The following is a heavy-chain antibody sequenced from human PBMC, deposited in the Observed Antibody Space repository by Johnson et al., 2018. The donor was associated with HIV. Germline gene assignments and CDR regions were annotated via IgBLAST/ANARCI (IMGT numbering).Heavy chain of an antibody. D-gene: IGHD6-13*01. CDR3: AKDLPPNSSWYGAPDAFDI. Sequence: QVHLVESGGGVVQPGRSLRLSCAASGFTFSSFGMHWVRQDPGKGLEWMTIISDDGCNKNYADSVKGRFTVSRDNSKNTLYLQMNSLRAEETAVYYCAKDLPPNSSWYGAPDAFDIWGQGTMVTVSS. J-gene: IGHJ3*02. V-gene: IGHV3-30*18. CDR2: ISDDGCNK. CDR1: GFTFSSFG.